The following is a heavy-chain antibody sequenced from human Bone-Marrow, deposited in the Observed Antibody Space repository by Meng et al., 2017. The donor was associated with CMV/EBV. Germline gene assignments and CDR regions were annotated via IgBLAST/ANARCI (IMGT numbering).Heavy chain of an antibody. J-gene: IGHJ6*02. Sequence: SVKVSCKASGGTFSSYAISWVRQAPGQGLEWMGGIIPILGIANYAQKFQGRVTITADKSTSTAYMELSSLRSEDTAVYYCGRGGYCSSTSCLYYYSYGMDVWGQGQRVTVSS. CDR3: GRGGYCSSTSCLYYYSYGMDV. CDR2: IIPILGIA. D-gene: IGHD2-2*01. CDR1: GGTFSSYA. V-gene: IGHV1-69*10.